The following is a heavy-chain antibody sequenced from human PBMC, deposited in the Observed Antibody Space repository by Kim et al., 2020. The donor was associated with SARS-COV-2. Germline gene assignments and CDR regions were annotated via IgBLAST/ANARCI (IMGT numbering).Heavy chain of an antibody. CDR3: TRDQVDGYWS. J-gene: IGHJ5*02. V-gene: IGHV3-66*01. Sequence: GKTHLADSVKSRFTISRDISKNTLYHQMNSLTAEDTAMYYCTRDQVDGYWSWGQGTLVPVSS. D-gene: IGHD5-18*01. CDR2: GKT.